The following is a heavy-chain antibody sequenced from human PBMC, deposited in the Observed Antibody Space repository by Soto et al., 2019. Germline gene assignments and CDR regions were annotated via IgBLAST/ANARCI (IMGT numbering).Heavy chain of an antibody. CDR3: ARIAVAGTFDY. CDR1: GFTFSSYS. V-gene: IGHV3-48*01. D-gene: IGHD6-19*01. Sequence: GGSLRLSCAASGFTFSSYSMNWVRQAPGKGLEWVSYISSSSSTIYYADSVKGRFTISRDNAKNSLYLQMNSLRAEDTAVYYCARIAVAGTFDYWGQGTLVTVLL. CDR2: ISSSSSTI. J-gene: IGHJ4*02.